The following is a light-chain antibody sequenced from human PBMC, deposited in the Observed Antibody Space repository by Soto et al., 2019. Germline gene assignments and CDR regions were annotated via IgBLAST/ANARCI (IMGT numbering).Light chain of an antibody. CDR3: AAWDDSLNGWV. Sequence: QSVLTQPPSASGTPGQRVTISCSGSSSNIGSNTVNWYQQLPGTAPKLLIYSNNQRPSGVPDRFSGSTSGTSASLAISGLQSDDEADYYCAAWDDSLNGWVFGGGTQLTAL. CDR1: SSNIGSNT. J-gene: IGLJ3*02. CDR2: SNN. V-gene: IGLV1-44*01.